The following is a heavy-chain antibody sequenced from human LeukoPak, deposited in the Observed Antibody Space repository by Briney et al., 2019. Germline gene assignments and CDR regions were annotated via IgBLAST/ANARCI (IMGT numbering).Heavy chain of an antibody. CDR1: GYIFTSYA. CDR2: INTNTGNA. CDR3: ARGTIFGVVNMDV. Sequence: WASVTVSCKASGYIFTSYAMNWVRQAPGQGLEWMGWINTNTGNATYAQGFTGRFVFSLDTSVSTAYLQISSLKAEDTAVYYCARGTIFGVVNMDVWGQGTTVTVSS. D-gene: IGHD3-3*01. V-gene: IGHV7-4-1*02. J-gene: IGHJ6*02.